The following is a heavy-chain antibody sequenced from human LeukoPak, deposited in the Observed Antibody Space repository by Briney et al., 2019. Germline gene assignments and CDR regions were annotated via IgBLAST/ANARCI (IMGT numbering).Heavy chain of an antibody. CDR3: ARDPGSDCSGGSCYWKDYYYGMDV. J-gene: IGHJ6*02. D-gene: IGHD2-15*01. CDR2: INPNRGGT. CDR1: GYTFTGYY. Sequence: GASVKVSCKASGYTFTGYYMHWVRQAPGQGLEWMGWINPNRGGTNYAQKFQGRVTMTRDTSISTAYMELSRLKSDDTAVYYCARDPGSDCSGGSCYWKDYYYGMDVWGQGTTVTVSS. V-gene: IGHV1-2*02.